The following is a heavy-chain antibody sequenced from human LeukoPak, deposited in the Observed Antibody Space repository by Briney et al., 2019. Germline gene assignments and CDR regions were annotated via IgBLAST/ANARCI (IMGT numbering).Heavy chain of an antibody. CDR2: IYYSGST. Sequence: SGTLSLTCTVSGGSISSSSYYWGWIRQPPGKGLEWIGSIYYSGSTYYNPSLKSRVTISVDTSKNQFSLKLSSVTAADTAVYYCAGGVAARPGYYYYYGMDVWGQGTTVTVSS. CDR1: GGSISSSSYY. J-gene: IGHJ6*02. V-gene: IGHV4-39*01. CDR3: AGGVAARPGYYYYYGMDV. D-gene: IGHD6-6*01.